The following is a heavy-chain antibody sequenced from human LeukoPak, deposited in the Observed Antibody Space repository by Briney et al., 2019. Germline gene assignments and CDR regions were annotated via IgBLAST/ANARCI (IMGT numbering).Heavy chain of an antibody. D-gene: IGHD3-3*01. Sequence: ASVKVSCKASGYTFTSYGISWVRQAPGQGLEWMGWISAYNGNTNYAQKLQGRVTMTTDTSTSTAYMELRSLRSDDTAVYYCARDSGTHDFWSSYHNYYYYGMDVWGQGTTVTVSS. V-gene: IGHV1-18*01. CDR2: ISAYNGNT. J-gene: IGHJ6*02. CDR3: ARDSGTHDFWSSYHNYYYYGMDV. CDR1: GYTFTSYG.